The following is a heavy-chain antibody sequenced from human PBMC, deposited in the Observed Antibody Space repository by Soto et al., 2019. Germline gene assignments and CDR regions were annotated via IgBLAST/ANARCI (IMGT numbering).Heavy chain of an antibody. J-gene: IGHJ5*02. CDR3: TRPKLVAYSLDP. Sequence: EVQLVESGGGLVQPGGSLKLSCVASGLTFSGSAMHWVRQASGKGLEWVGRIRTETNDYATSYAASVKGRFTISRDDSKNTVYLQMNSLKSEDTAVYYSTRPKLVAYSLDPWGQGTLVTVSS. V-gene: IGHV3-73*02. CDR1: GLTFSGSA. CDR2: IRTETNDYAT. D-gene: IGHD5-12*01.